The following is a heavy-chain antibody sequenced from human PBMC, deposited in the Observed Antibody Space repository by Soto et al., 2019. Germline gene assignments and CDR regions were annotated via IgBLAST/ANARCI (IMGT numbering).Heavy chain of an antibody. Sequence: SETLSLTCTVSGGSLSSSDYYWSWIRHLPGKGLEWIGYIHHSGITYYNPSLKSRVQLSVDTPKNQLSLNLSSVTAADTAVYYCAGKPNALSYFDCWGQGTLVTVSS. CDR2: IHHSGIT. CDR3: AGKPNALSYFDC. V-gene: IGHV4-31*03. D-gene: IGHD2-8*01. CDR1: GGSLSSSDYY. J-gene: IGHJ4*02.